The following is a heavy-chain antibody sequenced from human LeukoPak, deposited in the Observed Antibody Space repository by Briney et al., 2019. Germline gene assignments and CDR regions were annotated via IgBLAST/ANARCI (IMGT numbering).Heavy chain of an antibody. J-gene: IGHJ5*02. D-gene: IGHD3-10*01. Sequence: PSETLSLTCTVSGGSISSYYWSWIRQPPGKGLEWIGYIYYSGSTNYNPSLKSRVTISVDASKNQFSLKLSSVTAADTAVHYCARDRDYYGSGSYYVGWFDPWGQGTLVTVSS. CDR2: IYYSGST. V-gene: IGHV4-59*01. CDR3: ARDRDYYGSGSYYVGWFDP. CDR1: GGSISSYY.